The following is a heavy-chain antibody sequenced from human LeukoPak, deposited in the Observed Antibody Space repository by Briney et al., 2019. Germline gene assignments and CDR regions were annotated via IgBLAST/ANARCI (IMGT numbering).Heavy chain of an antibody. CDR3: ARLTYCGGDCYSHFDY. V-gene: IGHV5-51*01. CDR2: IYPGDSDT. D-gene: IGHD2-21*02. J-gene: IGHJ4*02. Sequence: GESLKISCKGSGYSFTSYWIGWVRQMPGKGLEGMGIIYPGDSDTRYSPSFQGQVTTSADKSISTAYLQWSSLKASDTAMYYCARLTYCGGDCYSHFDYWGQGTLVTVSS. CDR1: GYSFTSYW.